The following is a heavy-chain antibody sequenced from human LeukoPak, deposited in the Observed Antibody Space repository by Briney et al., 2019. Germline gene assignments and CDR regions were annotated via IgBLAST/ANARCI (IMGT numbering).Heavy chain of an antibody. J-gene: IGHJ4*02. CDR2: VYYSGST. CDR3: ARRTMNNFDY. D-gene: IGHD1-1*01. Sequence: SETLSLTCTVSGGSITSGNYYWGWLRQPPGKGLEWIGSVYYSGSTYYNPSLKSRVTISRDTSKNQFSLKVNSVTAADTAVYYCARRTMNNFDYWGQGTLVTVSS. V-gene: IGHV4-39*01. CDR1: GGSITSGNYY.